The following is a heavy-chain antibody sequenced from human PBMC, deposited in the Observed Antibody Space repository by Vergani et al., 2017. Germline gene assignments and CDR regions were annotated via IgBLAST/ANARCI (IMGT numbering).Heavy chain of an antibody. J-gene: IGHJ5*02. D-gene: IGHD5-12*01. CDR2: IYWKDLK. Sequence: QITLKESGPTLVKPTQTLTLTCASSGSSLTTRGVTVGWFRQPPGKPLEWLTLIYWKDLKRYNPSLKSRLTITKATSQNQVVLTMTSMDPVATATYYCAHSTDRVVATVQRDLSDPWGTEPLFTVS. CDR1: GSSLTTRGVT. CDR3: AHSTDRVVATVQRDLSDP. V-gene: IGHV2-5*01.